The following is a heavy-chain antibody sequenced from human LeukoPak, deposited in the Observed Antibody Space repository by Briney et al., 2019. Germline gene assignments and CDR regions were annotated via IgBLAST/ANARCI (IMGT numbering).Heavy chain of an antibody. Sequence: SETLSLTCAVYGGSFSGYYWSWIRQPPGKGLEWIGEINHSGSTNYNPSFKSRVTISVDTSKNQFSLKLSSVTAADTAVYYCARSPGVYWGQGTLVTVSS. CDR3: ARSPGVY. CDR2: INHSGST. CDR1: GGSFSGYY. V-gene: IGHV4-34*01. J-gene: IGHJ4*02.